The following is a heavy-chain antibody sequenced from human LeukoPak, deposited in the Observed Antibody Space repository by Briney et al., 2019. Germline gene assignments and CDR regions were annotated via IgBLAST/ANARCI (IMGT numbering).Heavy chain of an antibody. D-gene: IGHD2-15*01. J-gene: IGHJ4*02. CDR1: GGSISSGSYY. V-gene: IGHV4-39*01. CDR2: IFYTGTT. CDR3: ARLNVKYCSGGTCFSPYSFDY. Sequence: PSETLSLTCSVSGGSISSGSYYWGWIRQPPGKGLDWIGSIFYTGTTCYNPSLKSRLTISVDTSKNQFSLKLGSVTAADTAVYYCARLNVKYCSGGTCFSPYSFDYCGQGTLVTVSS.